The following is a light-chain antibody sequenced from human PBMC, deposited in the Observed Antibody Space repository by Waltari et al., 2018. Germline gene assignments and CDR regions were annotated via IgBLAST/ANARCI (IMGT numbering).Light chain of an antibody. CDR3: HQVNSYPLT. V-gene: IGKV1-9*01. CDR1: QGISSY. Sequence: DIQLTQSPSFLSASVGYRVTITCRASQGISSYLTWFQQKPGKAPKLLIYAASTLQSGVPSRFSGSGSGTEFTLTISSLQPEDCATYYCHQVNSYPLTFGGGTKVEIK. CDR2: AAS. J-gene: IGKJ4*01.